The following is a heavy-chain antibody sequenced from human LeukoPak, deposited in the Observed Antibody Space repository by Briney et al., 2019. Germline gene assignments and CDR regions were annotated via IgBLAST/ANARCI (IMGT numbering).Heavy chain of an antibody. D-gene: IGHD1-26*01. CDR1: GFTFSSYS. CDR2: ISSSSSYI. Sequence: PGGSLRLSCAASGFTFSSYSMNWVRQAPGKGLEWVSSISSSSSYIYYADSVKGRFTISRDNSKNTLYLQMNSLRAEDTAVYYCAKDQGATRFAPWGQGTLVTVSS. CDR3: AKDQGATRFAP. J-gene: IGHJ5*02. V-gene: IGHV3-21*04.